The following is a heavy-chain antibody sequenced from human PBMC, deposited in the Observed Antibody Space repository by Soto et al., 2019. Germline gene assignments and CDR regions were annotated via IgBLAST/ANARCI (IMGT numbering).Heavy chain of an antibody. D-gene: IGHD3-3*01. V-gene: IGHV1-69*13. CDR1: GGTFSSYA. CDR2: IIPIFGTA. Sequence: SVKVSCKASGGTFSSYAISWVRQAPGQGLEWMGGIIPIFGTANYAQKFQGRVTITADESTSTAYMELSSLRSEDTAVYYCARGIFGVVNYYYYGMDVWGQGTTVTV. J-gene: IGHJ6*02. CDR3: ARGIFGVVNYYYYGMDV.